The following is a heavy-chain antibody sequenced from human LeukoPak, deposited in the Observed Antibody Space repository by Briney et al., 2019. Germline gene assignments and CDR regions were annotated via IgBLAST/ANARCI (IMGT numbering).Heavy chain of an antibody. V-gene: IGHV5-51*01. D-gene: IGHD6-19*01. CDR1: GYSSTSYW. J-gene: IGHJ4*02. CDR3: ARSGGSGWDEGYDY. Sequence: GESRKISGKGSGYSSTSYWIAWVRQMPGKGLEWMGIIYLSDSDARYSPSFQGQVTMSADKSISTAYLQWSNLKASDTAIYYCARSGGSGWDEGYDYWGQGTLVTVSS. CDR2: IYLSDSDA.